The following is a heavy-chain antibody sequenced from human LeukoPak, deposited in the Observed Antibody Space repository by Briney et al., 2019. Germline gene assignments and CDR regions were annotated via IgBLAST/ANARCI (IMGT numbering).Heavy chain of an antibody. V-gene: IGHV4-30-4*01. J-gene: IGHJ3*02. CDR2: IYYSGST. CDR1: GGCISSGDYY. D-gene: IGHD3-22*01. Sequence: SETLSLTCTVSGGCISSGDYYWSWIRQPPGKGLEWIAYIYYSGSTYYNPSLKSRVTISVDTSKNQFSLKLSSVTAADTAVYYCARELGDYDSSGLDAFDIWGQGTMVTVSS. CDR3: ARELGDYDSSGLDAFDI.